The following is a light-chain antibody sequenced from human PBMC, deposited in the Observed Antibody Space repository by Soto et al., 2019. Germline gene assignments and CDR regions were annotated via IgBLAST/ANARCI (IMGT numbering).Light chain of an antibody. CDR1: QSVSSSY. J-gene: IGKJ2*01. CDR3: QQYGSSPYT. Sequence: EIVLTQSPGTLSFSPGERATLSCRASQSVSSSYLAWYQQKPGQAPRLLIYGASSRATGIPDRFSGSGSGTDFTLTISRLEREDFAVYYCQQYGSSPYTFGQGTKLEIK. CDR2: GAS. V-gene: IGKV3-20*01.